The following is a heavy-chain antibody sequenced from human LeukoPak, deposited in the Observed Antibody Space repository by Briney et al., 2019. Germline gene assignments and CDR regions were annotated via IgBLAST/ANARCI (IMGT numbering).Heavy chain of an antibody. V-gene: IGHV3-20*01. J-gene: IGHJ3*02. CDR2: INCNGGST. CDR3: AKGLTPFMGFGEFSSAFDI. Sequence: GGSLRLSCAASGFTVDDYGMSWVRQGPGKGLEWVSGINCNGGSTGYADSVKGRFTISRDNAKNSLYLQMNSLRAEDTALYHCAKGLTPFMGFGEFSSAFDIWGQGTMVTVSS. CDR1: GFTVDDYG. D-gene: IGHD3-10*01.